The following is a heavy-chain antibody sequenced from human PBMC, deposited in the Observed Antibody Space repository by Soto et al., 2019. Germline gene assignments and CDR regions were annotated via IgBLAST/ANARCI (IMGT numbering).Heavy chain of an antibody. CDR3: ARVLRILYIDAFDI. Sequence: ASVKVSCKASGYTFTSYDINWVRQATGQGLEWMGWMNPNSGNTGYAQKFQGRVTMTRNTSISTAYMELSSLRSEDTAVYYCARVLRILYIDAFDIWGQGTMVTVSS. J-gene: IGHJ3*02. CDR1: GYTFTSYD. D-gene: IGHD2-15*01. CDR2: MNPNSGNT. V-gene: IGHV1-8*01.